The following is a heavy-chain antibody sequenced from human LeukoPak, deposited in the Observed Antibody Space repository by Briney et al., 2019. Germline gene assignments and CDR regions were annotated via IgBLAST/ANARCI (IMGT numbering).Heavy chain of an antibody. CDR3: ARGNRSVAAAGDYFDY. CDR1: GYTFTSYY. D-gene: IGHD6-13*01. V-gene: IGHV1-46*01. Sequence: ASVKVSCKASGYTFTSYYMHWVRQAPGQGLEWMGIINPSGGSTSYAQKFQGRVTMTRDMSTSTVYMELSSLRSEDTAVYYCARGNRSVAAAGDYFDYWGQGTLVTVSS. J-gene: IGHJ4*02. CDR2: INPSGGST.